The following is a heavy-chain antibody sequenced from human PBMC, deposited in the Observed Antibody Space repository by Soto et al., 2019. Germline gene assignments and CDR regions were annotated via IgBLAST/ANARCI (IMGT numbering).Heavy chain of an antibody. D-gene: IGHD2-15*01. Sequence: QVQLVQSGAEVKKPGASVKVSCKASGYIFTSYAMHWVRQAPGQRLEWMGWINAGNGNTKYSQKFQDRVTITRDTSASTAYMELSSLRSEDTAVYYCARDCSGGPPGYFDNCGQGTLVTVSS. CDR3: ARDCSGGPPGYFDN. V-gene: IGHV1-3*01. J-gene: IGHJ4*02. CDR2: INAGNGNT. CDR1: GYIFTSYA.